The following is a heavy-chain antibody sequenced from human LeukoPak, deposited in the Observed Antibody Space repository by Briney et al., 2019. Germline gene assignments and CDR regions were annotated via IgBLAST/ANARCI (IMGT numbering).Heavy chain of an antibody. CDR3: ARYGDYGSGRWAV. D-gene: IGHD3-10*01. CDR2: IKQDGSEK. Sequence: GGSLRLSCAASGFTFSSYWMSWVRQAPGKGLEWVANIKQDGSEKYYVDSVKGRFTISRDNAKNSLYLQMNSLRAEDTAVYYCARYGDYGSGRWAVWGQGTLVTVSS. J-gene: IGHJ4*02. CDR1: GFTFSSYW. V-gene: IGHV3-7*01.